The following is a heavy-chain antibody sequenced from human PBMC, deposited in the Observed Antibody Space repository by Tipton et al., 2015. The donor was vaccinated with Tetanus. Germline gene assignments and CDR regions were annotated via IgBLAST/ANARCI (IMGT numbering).Heavy chain of an antibody. Sequence: RSLRLSCAASGFTFRTYGMHWVRQAPDKGLEWLAVISHDASGKNYADSVRGRFTISRDNSKNTLYLQMNNLGTEDTAMYYCAKEQADFDAFGAWGQGTTVTVSS. CDR1: GFTFRTYG. J-gene: IGHJ3*01. CDR3: AKEQADFDAFGA. CDR2: ISHDASGK. D-gene: IGHD3-3*01. V-gene: IGHV3-30*18.